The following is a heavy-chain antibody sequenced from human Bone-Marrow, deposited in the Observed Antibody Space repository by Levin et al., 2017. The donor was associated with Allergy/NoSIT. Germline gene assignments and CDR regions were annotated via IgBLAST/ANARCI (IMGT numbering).Heavy chain of an antibody. Sequence: GGSLRLSCAASGFTFSSYDMHWVRQAPGKGLEWVARISYGGNNQYYADSVRGRFTISRDNSKNTLLLQMNNLRAEDTAVYFCAKAAGNTGYGMDVWGRGTTVGVS. CDR1: GFTFSSYD. V-gene: IGHV3-30*18. J-gene: IGHJ6*02. CDR2: ISYGGNNQ. D-gene: IGHD5-18*01. CDR3: AKAAGNTGYGMDV.